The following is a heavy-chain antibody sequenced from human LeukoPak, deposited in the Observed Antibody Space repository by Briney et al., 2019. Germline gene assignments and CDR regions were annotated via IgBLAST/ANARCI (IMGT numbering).Heavy chain of an antibody. CDR1: GGSISSSSYY. CDR3: ARGGGRITMVRGPNWFDP. J-gene: IGHJ5*02. Sequence: SETLSLTCTVSGGSISSSSYYWGWIRQPPGKGLEWIGSIYYSGSTYYNPSLKSRVTISVDTSKNQFSLKLSSVTAADTAVYYCARGGGRITMVRGPNWFDPWGQGTLVTVSS. CDR2: IYYSGST. D-gene: IGHD3-10*01. V-gene: IGHV4-39*07.